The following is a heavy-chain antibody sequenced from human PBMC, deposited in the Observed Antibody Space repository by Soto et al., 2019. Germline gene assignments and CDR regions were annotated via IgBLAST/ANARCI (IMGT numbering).Heavy chain of an antibody. D-gene: IGHD1-26*01. CDR3: ARGGGKRINWFDP. Sequence: SETLSLTCAVYGGSFSGYYWSWIRQPPGKGLEWIGEINHSGSTNYNPSLKSRVTISVDTSKNQFSLKLSSVTAADTAVYYCARGGGKRINWFDPWGQGTLVTSPQ. CDR2: INHSGST. CDR1: GGSFSGYY. V-gene: IGHV4-34*01. J-gene: IGHJ5*02.